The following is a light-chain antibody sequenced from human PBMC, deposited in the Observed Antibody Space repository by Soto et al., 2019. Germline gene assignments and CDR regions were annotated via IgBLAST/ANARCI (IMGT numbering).Light chain of an antibody. CDR2: DAS. V-gene: IGKV3D-20*01. J-gene: IGKJ1*01. Sequence: EIVLTQSPATLSLSPRERAALSCGASQSVSSNYLAWYQQKPGLAPRLLIYDASRRATGIPDRFSGSGSGADFILSISRLEPEDFAVYYCQQYGSSPWTFGQGTKVDIK. CDR3: QQYGSSPWT. CDR1: QSVSSNY.